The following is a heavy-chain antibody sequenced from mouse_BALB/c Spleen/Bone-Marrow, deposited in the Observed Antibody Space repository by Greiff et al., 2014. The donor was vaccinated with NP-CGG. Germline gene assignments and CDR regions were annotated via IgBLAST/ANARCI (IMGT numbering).Heavy chain of an antibody. CDR1: GYTFSSYW. J-gene: IGHJ2*01. CDR3: ARGDYFDY. V-gene: IGHV1-9*01. CDR2: ILPGGGST. Sequence: VQLQQSGAELMKPGASVKISCKATGYTFSSYWIEWVKQRPGHGLEWIGEILPGGGSTNYNEKFKGKATFTADTSSNTAYMQLSSLTSEDSAVYYCARGDYFDYWGQGTTLTVSS.